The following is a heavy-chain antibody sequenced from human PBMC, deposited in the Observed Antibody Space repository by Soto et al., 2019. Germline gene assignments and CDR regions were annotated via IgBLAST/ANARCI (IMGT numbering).Heavy chain of an antibody. CDR1: GGTFSSHV. V-gene: IGHV1-69*01. J-gene: IGHJ4*02. CDR3: ARDLEFIDGNISHIDY. CDR2: IMPIIGTA. Sequence: QVQLVQSGAEVKKPGSSVKVSCKASGGTFSSHVFNWVRQAPGQGLEWMGGIMPIIGTANYAQKFQGRVTITADESTSTASMELSSLRSEDTAVYYCARDLEFIDGNISHIDYWGQGTLVTVSS. D-gene: IGHD1-26*01.